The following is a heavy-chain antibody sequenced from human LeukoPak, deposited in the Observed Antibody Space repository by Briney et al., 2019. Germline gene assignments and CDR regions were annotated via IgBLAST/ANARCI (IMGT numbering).Heavy chain of an antibody. D-gene: IGHD6-13*01. CDR2: INPSGGST. CDR3: AGPEVRARYSSSWYRIGMDV. V-gene: IGHV1-46*01. Sequence: ASVKVSCKASGYTFTSYYMHWVRQAPGQGLEWMGIINPSGGSTSYAQKFQGRVTMTRDTSTSTVYMELSSLRSEDTAVYYCAGPEVRARYSSSWYRIGMDVWGQGTTVTVSS. J-gene: IGHJ6*02. CDR1: GYTFTSYY.